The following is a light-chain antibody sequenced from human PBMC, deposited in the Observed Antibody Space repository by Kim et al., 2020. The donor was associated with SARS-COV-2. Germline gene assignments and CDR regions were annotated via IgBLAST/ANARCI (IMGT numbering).Light chain of an antibody. J-gene: IGLJ2*01. Sequence: SSELTQDPAVSVALGQTVRITCQGDSLRNFYASWYQQKPGQAPVLVIYDKNNRPSGIPDRFSGSSSGNTASLTITGAQAEDEADYYCNSRDSRGNHPFGGGTQLTVL. CDR3: NSRDSRGNHP. CDR2: DKN. CDR1: SLRNFY. V-gene: IGLV3-19*01.